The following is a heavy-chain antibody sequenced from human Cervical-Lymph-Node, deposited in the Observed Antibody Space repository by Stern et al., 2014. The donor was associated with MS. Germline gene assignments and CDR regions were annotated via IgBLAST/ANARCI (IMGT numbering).Heavy chain of an antibody. Sequence: QVQLQESGQGLVKPSETLSLTCTVSGGSVNSGGYCWSWIRQSPGKGLEWLGYILYSGNTNYNPSLEGRVTISIDSSNNQFSLKLDSVTAADTAVYYCARALDPLSGSYFPAFDDWGQGTLVIVSS. D-gene: IGHD1-26*01. CDR1: GGSVNSGGYC. J-gene: IGHJ4*02. CDR2: ILYSGNT. V-gene: IGHV4-61*08. CDR3: ARALDPLSGSYFPAFDD.